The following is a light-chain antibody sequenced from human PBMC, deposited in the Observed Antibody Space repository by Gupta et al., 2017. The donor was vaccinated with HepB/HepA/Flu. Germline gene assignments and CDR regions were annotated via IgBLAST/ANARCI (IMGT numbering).Light chain of an antibody. CDR1: QSVLYSSNNKNY. V-gene: IGKV4-1*01. CDR3: QQDDSSPIT. Sequence: DIVMTQSPDSLAVSLGERATINCKSSQSVLYSSNNKNYLAWYQQKPGQPPNLLIYWASTRESGVPDRFSGSGSGTDFTLTISSLQAEDVAVYYCQQDDSSPITFGGGTKVEIK. CDR2: WAS. J-gene: IGKJ4*01.